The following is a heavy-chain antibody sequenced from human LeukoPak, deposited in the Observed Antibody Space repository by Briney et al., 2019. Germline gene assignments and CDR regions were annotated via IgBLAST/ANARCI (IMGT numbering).Heavy chain of an antibody. J-gene: IGHJ3*01. CDR1: GYTFTGYY. V-gene: IGHV1-2*02. CDR2: INPNSGGT. CDR3: ARGGYSSPYDAFDF. D-gene: IGHD6-13*01. Sequence: ASVKVSCKASGYTFTGYYMHWVRQAPGQGLEWMGWINPNSGGTNYAQKFQGRVTMARDTSISTAYMELRSLRYDDTAVYYCARGGYSSPYDAFDFWGQGTLVTVSS.